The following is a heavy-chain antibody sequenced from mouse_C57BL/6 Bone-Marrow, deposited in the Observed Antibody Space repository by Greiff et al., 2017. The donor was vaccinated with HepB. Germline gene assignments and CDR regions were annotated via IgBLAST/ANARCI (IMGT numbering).Heavy chain of an antibody. CDR2: ISSGSSTI. CDR1: GFTFSDYG. J-gene: IGHJ1*03. Sequence: EVMLVESGGGLVKPGGSLKLSCAASGFTFSDYGMHWVRQAPEKGLEWVAYISSGSSTIYYADTVKGRFTISRDNAKNTLFLQMTSLRSEDTAMYYCARRYWDWYFDVWGTGTTDTVSS. D-gene: IGHD4-1*01. CDR3: ARRYWDWYFDV. V-gene: IGHV5-17*01.